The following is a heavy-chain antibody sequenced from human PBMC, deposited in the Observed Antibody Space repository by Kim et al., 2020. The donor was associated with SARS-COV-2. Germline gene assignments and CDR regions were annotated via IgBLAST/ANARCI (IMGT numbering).Heavy chain of an antibody. D-gene: IGHD3-3*01. CDR2: INTNTGNP. CDR3: ARGQRFLEWLLCDFDY. V-gene: IGHV7-4-1*02. CDR1: GYTFTSYA. J-gene: IGHJ4*02. Sequence: ASVKVSCKASGYTFTSYAMNWVRQAPGQGLEWMGWINTNTGNPTYAQGFTGRFVFSLDTSVSTAYLQISSLKAEDTAVYYCARGQRFLEWLLCDFDYWGQGTLVTVSS.